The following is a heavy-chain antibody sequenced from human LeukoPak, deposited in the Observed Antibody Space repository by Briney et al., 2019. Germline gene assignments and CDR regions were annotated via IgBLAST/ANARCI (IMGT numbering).Heavy chain of an antibody. Sequence: PSETLSLTCAVYGGSFSGYYWSWLRQPPGKGLEWIGEINHSGSTNYNPSLKSRVTISVDTSKNQFSLKLSSVTAADTAVYYCARDKYRREVEWFGYYYYGMDVWGQGTTVTVSS. D-gene: IGHD3-3*01. CDR2: INHSGST. CDR1: GGSFSGYY. V-gene: IGHV4-34*01. J-gene: IGHJ6*02. CDR3: ARDKYRREVEWFGYYYYGMDV.